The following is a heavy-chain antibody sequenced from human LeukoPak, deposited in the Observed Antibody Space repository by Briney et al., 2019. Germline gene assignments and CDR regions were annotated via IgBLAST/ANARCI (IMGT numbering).Heavy chain of an antibody. D-gene: IGHD6-13*01. CDR1: GFTVSSNY. CDR2: ISSSGSHT. Sequence: GGSLRLSCAASGFTVSSNYMSWVRQAPGKGLEWVSYISSSGSHTMYADSVKGRFTISRDNAKNSLSLQVNSLRVDDTAVYYCARVGSIAAAGTPDYWGQGTLVTVSS. V-gene: IGHV3-11*06. J-gene: IGHJ4*02. CDR3: ARVGSIAAAGTPDY.